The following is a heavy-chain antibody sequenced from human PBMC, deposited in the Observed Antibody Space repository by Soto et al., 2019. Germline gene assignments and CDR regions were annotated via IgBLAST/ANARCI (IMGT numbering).Heavy chain of an antibody. CDR1: GFTFSDYY. Sequence: GGSLRLSCAASGFTFSDYYMSWIRQPPGKGPEWISYITSSGGTIYYADSVKGRFTISRDNAKNSLYLQMNGLRAEDTAVYYCARDPLHHGSTFDYWGQGTLVTVSS. CDR3: ARDPLHHGSTFDY. D-gene: IGHD3-10*01. CDR2: ITSSGGTI. J-gene: IGHJ4*02. V-gene: IGHV3-11*01.